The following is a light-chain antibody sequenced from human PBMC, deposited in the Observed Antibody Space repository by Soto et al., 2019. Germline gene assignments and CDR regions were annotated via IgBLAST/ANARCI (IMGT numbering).Light chain of an antibody. V-gene: IGKV3-20*01. CDR3: QQYGSSRFT. CDR1: QSVSSSH. Sequence: EIVLTQSPGTLFLSPGERATLSCRASQSVSSSHLAWYQQKPGQAPRLLIYGASSRATGIPDRFSGSGSGTDFTLTISRLEPEDFALYYCQQYGSSRFTFGPGTKVDIK. CDR2: GAS. J-gene: IGKJ3*01.